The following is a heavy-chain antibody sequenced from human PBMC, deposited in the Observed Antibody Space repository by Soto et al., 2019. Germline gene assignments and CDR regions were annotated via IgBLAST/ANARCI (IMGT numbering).Heavy chain of an antibody. D-gene: IGHD5-12*01. CDR2: IKQDGSEK. Sequence: PGGSLRLSCAASGFTFSSYWMSWVRQAPGKGLEWVANIKQDGSEKYYVDSVKGRFTISRDNAKNSLCLQMNSLRAEDTAVYYCARVRRDGYNLGSIFYFDYWGQGTLVTVSS. V-gene: IGHV3-7*05. J-gene: IGHJ4*02. CDR1: GFTFSSYW. CDR3: ARVRRDGYNLGSIFYFDY.